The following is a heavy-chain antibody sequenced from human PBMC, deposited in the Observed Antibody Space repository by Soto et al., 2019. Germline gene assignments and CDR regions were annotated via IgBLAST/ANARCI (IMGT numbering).Heavy chain of an antibody. V-gene: IGHV4-31*03. CDR1: GGSISSGGFY. Sequence: QVQLQESGPGLVKPSQTLSLTCTVSGGSISSGGFYWRWIRQHPGKGLEWIGYIYYSGSTYYYPSLKRRVTISLDTSKNQFSLKLSSVTAADTAVYYCARGGDGYNIDYWGQGTLVTVSS. CDR2: IYYSGST. D-gene: IGHD5-12*01. J-gene: IGHJ4*02. CDR3: ARGGDGYNIDY.